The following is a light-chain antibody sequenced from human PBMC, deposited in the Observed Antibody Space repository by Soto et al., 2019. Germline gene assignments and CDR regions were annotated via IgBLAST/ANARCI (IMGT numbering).Light chain of an antibody. CDR2: GAS. J-gene: IGKJ1*01. Sequence: EIVLTQSPGTLSLSPGERATLSCRASQSVSSSYLAWYQQKAGQAPRLLIYGASSRATGIPDRFSGSGSGTDFNLTISRLETEDFAVYYCQQYGSSPRTFGQGTKVDIK. CDR1: QSVSSSY. CDR3: QQYGSSPRT. V-gene: IGKV3-20*01.